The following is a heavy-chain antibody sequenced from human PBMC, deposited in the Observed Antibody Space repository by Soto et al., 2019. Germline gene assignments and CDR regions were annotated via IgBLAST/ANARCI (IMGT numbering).Heavy chain of an antibody. CDR3: ARVRTYGSYELDY. D-gene: IGHD3-10*01. CDR1: GFIFSDHY. Sequence: GGSLRLSCAASGFIFSDHYMDWVRQAPGKGLEWLGRTRNKANSYTTEYSASVKGRFIISRDESETSLVLQMNGLTADDTAVYYCARVRTYGSYELDYWGQGTLVTVSS. CDR2: TRNKANSYTT. J-gene: IGHJ4*02. V-gene: IGHV3-72*01.